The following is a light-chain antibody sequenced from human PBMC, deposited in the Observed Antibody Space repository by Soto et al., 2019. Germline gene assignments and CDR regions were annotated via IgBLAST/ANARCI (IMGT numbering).Light chain of an antibody. J-gene: IGLJ3*02. CDR3: SSYTSSSTLPYV. CDR1: SSDVGGYNY. V-gene: IGLV2-14*01. Sequence: QSVLTQPASVSGSPGQSITISCTGTSSDVGGYNYVSWYQQHPGKAPKLMIYDVSNRPSGVSNRFSGSKSGNTASLTISGLQAEDEADYYCSSYTSSSTLPYVFGGGTKVTVL. CDR2: DVS.